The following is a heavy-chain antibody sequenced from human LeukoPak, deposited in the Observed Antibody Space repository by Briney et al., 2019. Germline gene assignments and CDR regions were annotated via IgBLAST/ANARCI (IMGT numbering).Heavy chain of an antibody. V-gene: IGHV3-23*01. Sequence: GGSLRLSCAVSGFTFSNYAMSWVRQAPGKGLEWVSTVSGSGGSTYYADSVKGRFTISRDNSKNTLYLQMNSLRAEDTAVYYCAKRISPSPYSSAWYLDYWGQGTLVTVSS. CDR3: AKRISPSPYSSAWYLDY. D-gene: IGHD6-19*01. CDR2: VSGSGGST. CDR1: GFTFSNYA. J-gene: IGHJ4*02.